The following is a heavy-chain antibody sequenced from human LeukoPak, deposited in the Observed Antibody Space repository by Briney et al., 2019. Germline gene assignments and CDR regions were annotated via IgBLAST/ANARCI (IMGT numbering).Heavy chain of an antibody. CDR2: INPSGGRT. V-gene: IGHV1-46*01. CDR1: GYTLTSYY. J-gene: IGHJ4*02. D-gene: IGHD3-9*01. Sequence: ASVTVSCKASGYTLTSYYWSWVRQAPGQGLEWMGIINPSGGRTAYAQEFQGRVTMTTDTSTSTVYMELSSLRSEDTAVYYCARALKNYDILTGYYFIDSWGQGTLVTVSS. CDR3: ARALKNYDILTGYYFIDS.